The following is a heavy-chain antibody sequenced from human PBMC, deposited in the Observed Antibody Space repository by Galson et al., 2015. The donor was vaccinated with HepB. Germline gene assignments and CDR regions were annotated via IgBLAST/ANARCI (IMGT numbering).Heavy chain of an antibody. CDR1: GYTFTSYD. D-gene: IGHD3-3*01. Sequence: SVKVSCKASGYTFTSYDINWVRQATGQGLEWMGWMNPNSGNTGYAQKFQGRVTMTRNTSISTAYMELSSLRSEDTAVYYCARAYYDFWSGYNNRPYYYYYMDVWGKGTTVTVSS. CDR2: MNPNSGNT. J-gene: IGHJ6*03. V-gene: IGHV1-8*01. CDR3: ARAYYDFWSGYNNRPYYYYYMDV.